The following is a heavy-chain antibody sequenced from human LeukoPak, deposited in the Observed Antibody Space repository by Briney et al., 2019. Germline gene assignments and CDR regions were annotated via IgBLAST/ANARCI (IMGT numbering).Heavy chain of an antibody. Sequence: GGSLRLSCAASGFTFCRYWMSWVRQAPGKGLEWVANIKQDGSEKYYVDSVKGRFTISRDNAKNSLYLQMNSLRAEDTAVYYCARDPEYYYGSGSYFDYWGQGTLVTVSS. CDR3: ARDPEYYYGSGSYFDY. D-gene: IGHD3-10*01. V-gene: IGHV3-7*01. CDR2: IKQDGSEK. J-gene: IGHJ4*02. CDR1: GFTFCRYW.